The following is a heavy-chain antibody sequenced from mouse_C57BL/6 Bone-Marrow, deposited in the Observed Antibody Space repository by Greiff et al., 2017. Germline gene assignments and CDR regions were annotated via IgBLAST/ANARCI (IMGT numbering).Heavy chain of an antibody. V-gene: IGHV5-17*01. Sequence: EVMLVESGGGLVKPGGSLKLSCAASGFTFSDYGMHWVRQAPEKGLEWVAYISSGSSTIYYADTVKGRFTISRDNAKNTLFLQMTSLRSEDTAMYYCARPLITTGEGGYFDVWGTGTTVTVSS. D-gene: IGHD1-1*01. J-gene: IGHJ1*03. CDR3: ARPLITTGEGGYFDV. CDR2: ISSGSSTI. CDR1: GFTFSDYG.